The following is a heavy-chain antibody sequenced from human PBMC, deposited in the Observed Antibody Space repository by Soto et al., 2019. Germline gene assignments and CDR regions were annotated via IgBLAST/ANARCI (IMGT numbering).Heavy chain of an antibody. CDR1: GFTFSRYV. CDR3: AKDRGALRWSEEHYYFDD. Sequence: PRGSLRLSCVASGFTFSRYVMHCVLQAPGKGLEWVAVILYDGSKKYYADSMKGRFTIFRDNSKNTLYLQMNSLRAEDSALYYCAKDRGALRWSEEHYYFDDWGQGS. V-gene: IGHV3-30*18. J-gene: IGHJ4*02. D-gene: IGHD2-15*01. CDR2: ILYDGSKK.